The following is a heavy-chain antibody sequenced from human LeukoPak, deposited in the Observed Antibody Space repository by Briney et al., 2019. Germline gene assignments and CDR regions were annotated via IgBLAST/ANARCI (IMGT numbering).Heavy chain of an antibody. V-gene: IGHV1-18*01. CDR3: ARDDGMVYVKFVDY. CDR2: ISVDNGNT. Sequence: GASVKVSCKAYGYTFNSYGINWVRQAPGQGLEWMGGISVDNGNTNYAQKVQGRVTMTTDTSTSTVYMELRGLRSDDTAVYYCARDDGMVYVKFVDYWGQGTLVTVSS. CDR1: GYTFNSYG. D-gene: IGHD2-8*01. J-gene: IGHJ4*02.